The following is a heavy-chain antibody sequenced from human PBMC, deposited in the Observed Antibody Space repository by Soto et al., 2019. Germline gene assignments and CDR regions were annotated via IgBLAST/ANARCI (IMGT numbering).Heavy chain of an antibody. V-gene: IGHV3-23*01. Sequence: XGSLILSCAASGFTFSTYAITWVRQAPGKGLEWVSTIIDSGGSTYYAASVKGRFTISRDNSKNTLYLLMNSLSAEDTALYYCAKFHVSGTYYNFPDYWGHGALVTVSS. J-gene: IGHJ4*01. CDR3: AKFHVSGTYYNFPDY. CDR2: IIDSGGST. D-gene: IGHD3-10*01. CDR1: GFTFSTYA.